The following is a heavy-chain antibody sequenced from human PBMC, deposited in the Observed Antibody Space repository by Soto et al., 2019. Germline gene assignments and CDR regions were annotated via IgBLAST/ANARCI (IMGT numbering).Heavy chain of an antibody. J-gene: IGHJ4*02. Sequence: GASVKVSCKASGGTFSSYAISWVRQAPGQGLEWVGWIGPSSGNTDSARNLQGRVAMTTDTSTSTAYMELRSLRSDDTAVYYCARDTGNFFDYWGPGTLVTVSS. CDR2: IGPSSGNT. V-gene: IGHV1-18*01. CDR3: ARDTGNFFDY. CDR1: GGTFSSYA.